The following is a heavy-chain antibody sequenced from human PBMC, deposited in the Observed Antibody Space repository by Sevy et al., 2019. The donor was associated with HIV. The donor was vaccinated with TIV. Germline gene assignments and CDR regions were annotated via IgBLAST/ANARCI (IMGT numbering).Heavy chain of an antibody. Sequence: GESLKISCAASGFTVSSNYMSWVRQAPGKGLEWVSVIYSGGSTYYADSVKGRFTIYRDNSKNTLYLQMNSLRAEDTAVYYCARDLLYGSGWYLPFDYWGQGTLVTVSS. J-gene: IGHJ4*02. D-gene: IGHD6-19*01. CDR2: IYSGGST. V-gene: IGHV3-53*01. CDR3: ARDLLYGSGWYLPFDY. CDR1: GFTVSSNY.